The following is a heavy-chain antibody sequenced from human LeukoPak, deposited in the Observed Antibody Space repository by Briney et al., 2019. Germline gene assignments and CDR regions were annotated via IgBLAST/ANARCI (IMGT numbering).Heavy chain of an antibody. CDR3: ARSPIVVITSRWAFDI. Sequence: PSETLSLTCAVSGGSISSGGYSWSWIRQPPGKGLEWIGYIYHSGSTYYNPSLESRVTISVDRSKNQFSLKLSSVTAADTAVYYCARSPIVVITSRWAFDIWGQGTMVTVSS. CDR2: IYHSGST. D-gene: IGHD3-22*01. V-gene: IGHV4-30-2*01. CDR1: GGSISSGGYS. J-gene: IGHJ3*02.